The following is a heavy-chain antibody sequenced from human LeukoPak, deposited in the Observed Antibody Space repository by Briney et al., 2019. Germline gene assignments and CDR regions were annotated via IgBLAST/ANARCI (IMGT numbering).Heavy chain of an antibody. J-gene: IGHJ4*02. D-gene: IGHD3-9*01. CDR1: GGSFSGYY. CDR2: FNHNGST. CDR3: ARGHITSVSRYYDILTGPSDFDY. V-gene: IGHV4-34*01. Sequence: PSETLSLTCAVYGGSFSGYYWSWFRQPPGKGLGWIGEFNHNGSTNYNPSLKSRVTISVDTSKNQFSLKLSSVTAADTAVYYCARGHITSVSRYYDILTGPSDFDYWGQGTLVTVSS.